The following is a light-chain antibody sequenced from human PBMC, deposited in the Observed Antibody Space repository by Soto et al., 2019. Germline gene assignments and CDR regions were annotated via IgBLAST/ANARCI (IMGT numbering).Light chain of an antibody. Sequence: DIQLTQSPSSLSASVGDRVSITCRASESISNYLNWYQQKPGEAPKLLIYSSSTLQGAVPSRFSGRGSGTDFTLTISGLQPEDSAFYWCQQSYKNPRTFGQGTKVDIK. CDR1: ESISNY. J-gene: IGKJ1*01. CDR2: SSS. V-gene: IGKV1-39*01. CDR3: QQSYKNPRT.